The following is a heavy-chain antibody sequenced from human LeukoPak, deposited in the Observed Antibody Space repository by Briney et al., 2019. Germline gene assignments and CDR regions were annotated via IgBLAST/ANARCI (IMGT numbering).Heavy chain of an antibody. CDR2: ISGSGGST. CDR3: AKGGKYYYGSGSLDY. V-gene: IGHV3-23*01. Sequence: GGSLRLSCAASGFTFSSYGMSWVRQAPGKGLEWVSAISGSGGSTYYADPVKGRFTISRDNSKNTLYLQMNSLRAEDTAVYYCAKGGKYYYGSGSLDYWGQGTLVTVSS. J-gene: IGHJ4*02. CDR1: GFTFSSYG. D-gene: IGHD3-10*01.